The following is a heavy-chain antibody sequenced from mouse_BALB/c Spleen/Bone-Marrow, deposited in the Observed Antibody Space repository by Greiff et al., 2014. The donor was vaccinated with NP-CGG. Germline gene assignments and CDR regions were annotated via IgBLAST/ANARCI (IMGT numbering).Heavy chain of an antibody. Sequence: VQLQQSGAELVKPGASVKLSCTASGFNIKDTYMHWVKQRPEQGLEWIGRIDPANGNTKYDPKFQGKATITADTSSNTAYPQLSSLTSEDTAVYYCAPYYYGSSLFAYWGQGTLVTVSA. CDR3: APYYYGSSLFAY. V-gene: IGHV14-3*02. CDR2: IDPANGNT. CDR1: GFNIKDTY. D-gene: IGHD1-1*01. J-gene: IGHJ3*01.